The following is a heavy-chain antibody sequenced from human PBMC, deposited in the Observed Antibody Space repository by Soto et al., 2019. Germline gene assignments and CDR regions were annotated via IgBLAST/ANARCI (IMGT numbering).Heavy chain of an antibody. J-gene: IGHJ4*02. D-gene: IGHD2-15*01. Sequence: PSETLSLTCTVSGGSISSGDYYWSWIRQPPGKGLEWIGYIYYSGSTYYNPSLKSRVTISVDTSKNQFSLKLSSVTAADTAVYYCARGNCSGGSCYFDYWGQGTLVTVSS. V-gene: IGHV4-30-4*01. CDR2: IYYSGST. CDR3: ARGNCSGGSCYFDY. CDR1: GGSISSGDYY.